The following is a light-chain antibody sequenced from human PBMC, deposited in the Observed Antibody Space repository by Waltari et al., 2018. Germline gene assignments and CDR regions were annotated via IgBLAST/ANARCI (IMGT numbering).Light chain of an antibody. CDR1: SSDVGGYHY. Sequence: QSALTQPRSVSGSPGQSVTIPCTGTSSDVGGYHYVSWYQQHPGKAPKLMIYDVNKRPSGVPDRFSGSKSGNTASLTISGLQAEDEADFYCCSYAGSYILVFGGGTKLTVL. CDR2: DVN. V-gene: IGLV2-11*01. CDR3: CSYAGSYILV. J-gene: IGLJ2*01.